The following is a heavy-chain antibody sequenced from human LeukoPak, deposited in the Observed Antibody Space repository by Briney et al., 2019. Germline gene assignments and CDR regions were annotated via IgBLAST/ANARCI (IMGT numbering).Heavy chain of an antibody. Sequence: GSLRLSCAASGFTFSSYGMHWVRQAPGKGLEWVAFIRYDGSNKYYADSVKGRFTISRDNAKNSLYLQMNSLRAEDTAVYYCVRGSLASGVVVYYYYYLDVWGKGTTVTVSS. J-gene: IGHJ6*03. D-gene: IGHD3-3*01. V-gene: IGHV3-30*02. CDR1: GFTFSSYG. CDR3: VRGSLASGVVVYYYYYLDV. CDR2: IRYDGSNK.